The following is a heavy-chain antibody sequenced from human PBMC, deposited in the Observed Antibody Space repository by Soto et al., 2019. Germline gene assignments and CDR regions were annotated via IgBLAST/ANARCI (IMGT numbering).Heavy chain of an antibody. J-gene: IGHJ3*02. CDR1: GYSFTSYW. Sequence: GESLKISCKGSGYSFTSYWIGWVRQMPGKGLEWMGIIYPGDSDTRYSPSFQGQVTISADKSISTAYLQWSSLKASDTAMYYGAIPAFYQTIYYGSGSDAFDIWGQGTMVTVSS. V-gene: IGHV5-51*01. CDR3: AIPAFYQTIYYGSGSDAFDI. D-gene: IGHD3-10*01. CDR2: IYPGDSDT.